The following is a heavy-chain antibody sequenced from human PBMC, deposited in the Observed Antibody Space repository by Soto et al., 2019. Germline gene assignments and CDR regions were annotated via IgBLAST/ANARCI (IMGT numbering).Heavy chain of an antibody. CDR2: IIPFFDTA. V-gene: IGHV1-69*01. J-gene: IGHJ1*01. Sequence: QVQLVQSGAEVKEPGSSVKVSCKASGGTFSSYAISWVRQAPGQGLEWMAGIIPFFDTANYAPKFQGRVTISADESTSTAYMELNSLRFEDTAVYYCASGHYYDSTGYYPAEYLQHWGQGTLVTVSS. CDR3: ASGHYYDSTGYYPAEYLQH. D-gene: IGHD3-22*01. CDR1: GGTFSSYA.